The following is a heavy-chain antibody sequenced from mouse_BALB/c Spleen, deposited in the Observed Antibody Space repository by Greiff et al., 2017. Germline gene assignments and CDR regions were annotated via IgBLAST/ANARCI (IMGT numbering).Heavy chain of an antibody. CDR2: ISNGGGST. V-gene: IGHV5-12-2*01. D-gene: IGHD1-1*01. CDR3: ARQADYGSSFDY. J-gene: IGHJ2*01. CDR1: GFTFSSYT. Sequence: DVKLVESGGGLVQPGGSLKLSCAASGFTFSSYTMSWVRQTPEKRLEWVAYISNGGGSTYYPDTVKGRFTISRDNAKNTLYLQMSSLKSEDTAMYYCARQADYGSSFDYWGQGTTLTVSS.